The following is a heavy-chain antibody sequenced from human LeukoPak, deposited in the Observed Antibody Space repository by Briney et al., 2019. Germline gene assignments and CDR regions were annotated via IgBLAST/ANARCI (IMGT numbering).Heavy chain of an antibody. Sequence: SVQVSCKGTGGTFRSYTISWLGQAAGQGVAWMGSINPVLGIANYAQKFQDGVTLTPDKYRQTAYMYVSSLSSGDTAGCYCASCPYYYYYYKDVWGKGTTVTVS. CDR3: ASCPYYYYYYKDV. V-gene: IGHV1-69*02. J-gene: IGHJ6*03. CDR2: INPVLGIA. CDR1: GGTFRSYT.